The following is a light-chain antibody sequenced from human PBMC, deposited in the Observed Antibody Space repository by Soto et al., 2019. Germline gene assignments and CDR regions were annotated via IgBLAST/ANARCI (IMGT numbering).Light chain of an antibody. CDR3: QQGHSNPIT. CDR2: AAS. V-gene: IGKV1-39*01. Sequence: DIQMTQSPSSLSASVGDRVTITCRASQSIITYLNWYQQKPGKAPKLLIYAASSLQSGVPSRFSGSGSGTDFTLTISSLQPEDFATYYCQQGHSNPITLGQGTRLEIK. CDR1: QSIITY. J-gene: IGKJ5*01.